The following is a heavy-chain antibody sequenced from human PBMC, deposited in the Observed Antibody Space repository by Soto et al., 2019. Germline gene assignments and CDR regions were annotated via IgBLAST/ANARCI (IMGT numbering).Heavy chain of an antibody. CDR2: IYTGDSDT. CDR3: ARALGATEGGAFED. J-gene: IGHJ4*02. Sequence: GESLKISCKGSGFIFPNYWIAWVRQMPGQGLEWVGIIYTGDSDTRYNPSFQGQVTISVDRSTATTYLQWNSLKASDTAMYFCARALGATEGGAFEDWGQGTPVTVSS. CDR1: GFIFPNYW. D-gene: IGHD1-1*01. V-gene: IGHV5-51*01.